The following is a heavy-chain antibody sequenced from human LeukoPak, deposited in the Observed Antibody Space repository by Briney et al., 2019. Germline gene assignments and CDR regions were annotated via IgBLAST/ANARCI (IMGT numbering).Heavy chain of an antibody. CDR1: GGTFSNYA. D-gene: IGHD6-6*01. V-gene: IGHV1-69*10. J-gene: IGHJ3*02. Sequence: PGASVKVSCKASGGTFSNYAITWVRQAPGQGLEWMGGIIPIFGIVNYAQKFQGGVTITADRSTSTAYMELSSLRSEDTAVYYCARDRTSSIPGRGTFDIWGQGTLVTVSS. CDR2: IIPIFGIV. CDR3: ARDRTSSIPGRGTFDI.